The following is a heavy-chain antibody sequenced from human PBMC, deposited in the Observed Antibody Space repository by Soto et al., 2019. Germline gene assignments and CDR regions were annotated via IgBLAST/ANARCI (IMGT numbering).Heavy chain of an antibody. CDR2: IYPSDSDT. V-gene: IGHV5-51*01. Sequence: HGESLKISCKGSGYSFTSYWIGWVRQMPGKGLEWMGIIYPSDSDTRYSPSFEGQVTISVDKSTRTAYLHWSSLKASDTAMYYCARGGNSYWYSDLWGRGTLVTVS. CDR3: ARGGNSYWYSDL. CDR1: GYSFTSYW. J-gene: IGHJ2*01. D-gene: IGHD2-21*02.